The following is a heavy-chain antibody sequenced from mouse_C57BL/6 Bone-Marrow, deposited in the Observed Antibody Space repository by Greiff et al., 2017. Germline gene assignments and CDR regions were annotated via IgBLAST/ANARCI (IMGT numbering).Heavy chain of an antibody. D-gene: IGHD1-1*01. V-gene: IGHV14-2*01. CDR1: GFNIKDYY. J-gene: IGHJ3*01. CDR2: IDPEDGET. Sequence: VQLKQSGAELVKPGASVKLSCTASGFNIKDYYMHWVKQRTEQGLEWIGRIDPEDGETKYAPKFPGKATIAADTSSNTAYLQLSSLTSEDTAVYYCAREYYGSSPFAYWGQGTLVTVSA. CDR3: AREYYGSSPFAY.